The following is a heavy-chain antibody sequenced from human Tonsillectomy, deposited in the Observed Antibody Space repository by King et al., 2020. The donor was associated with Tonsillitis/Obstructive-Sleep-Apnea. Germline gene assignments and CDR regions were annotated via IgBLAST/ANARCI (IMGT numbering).Heavy chain of an antibody. J-gene: IGHJ3*02. V-gene: IGHV5-51*01. CDR2: IYPGDSHT. D-gene: IGHD2-15*01. CDR3: ARLEMRVAAKPFDI. CDR1: GYSFTNHW. Sequence: VQLVQSGAEVKKPGESLKLSCKGSGYSFTNHWIGWVRQMPGKGLEWMGFIYPGDSHTKYSPSFQGQVTISADKSISTAYLQWSSLKASDTAIYYCARLEMRVAAKPFDIWGQGTMVTVSS.